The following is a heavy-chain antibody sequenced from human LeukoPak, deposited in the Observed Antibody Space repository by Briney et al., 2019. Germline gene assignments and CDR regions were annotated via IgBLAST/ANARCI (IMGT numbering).Heavy chain of an antibody. D-gene: IGHD3-16*01. J-gene: IGHJ4*02. Sequence: PSETLSLTCTVSGASISSYYWSWIRQPPGKGLEWIAYIYHTGSTNYNPSLKSRVTISVDTPKNQFSLNLTSMTAADTAVYYCARGWGYFDYWGQGTLVTVSS. CDR2: IYHTGST. CDR1: GASISSYY. CDR3: ARGWGYFDY. V-gene: IGHV4-59*01.